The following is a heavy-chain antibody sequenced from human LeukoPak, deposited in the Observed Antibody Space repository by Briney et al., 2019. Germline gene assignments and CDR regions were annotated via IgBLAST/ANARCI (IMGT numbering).Heavy chain of an antibody. J-gene: IGHJ4*02. Sequence: ASVKVSCKASGYXFTGYYIHWVRQAPGQGLEWMGLINPNSGGTDYAQKFQGRVTVARDTSISTAYMELSSLTSDDTAVYYCSRGRADGYSGYDFGDYWGQGTLVTVSS. D-gene: IGHD5-12*01. CDR2: INPNSGGT. V-gene: IGHV1-2*02. CDR1: GYXFTGYY. CDR3: SRGRADGYSGYDFGDY.